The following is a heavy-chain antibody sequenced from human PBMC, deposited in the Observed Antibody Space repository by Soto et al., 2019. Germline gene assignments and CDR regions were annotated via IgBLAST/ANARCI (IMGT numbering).Heavy chain of an antibody. CDR2: INAGNGNT. CDR1: GYTFTSYV. J-gene: IGHJ6*02. Sequence: QVQLVQSGAEEKKPGASVKVSCKASGYTFTSYVMHWVRQAPGQRLEWMGWINAGNGNTKYSQKFQGRVTITRDTCASTAYMELSSLRSEDTAVYYCAWEGIAAAGVYGMYVWGHGTTVTVSS. CDR3: AWEGIAAAGVYGMYV. D-gene: IGHD6-13*01. V-gene: IGHV1-3*05.